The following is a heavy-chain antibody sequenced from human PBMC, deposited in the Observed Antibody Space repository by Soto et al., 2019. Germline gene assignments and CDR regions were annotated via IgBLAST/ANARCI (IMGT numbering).Heavy chain of an antibody. J-gene: IGHJ6*02. CDR2: ISGSGGST. CDR3: AKIWVGPGRLVV. V-gene: IGHV3-23*01. D-gene: IGHD3-10*01. CDR1: GFTFSSYA. Sequence: EVQLLESGGGLVQPGGSLRLSCAASGFTFSSYAMSWVRQAQGKGLEWASAISGSGGSTYYADSVKGRFTISRDNSKNTLYLQMNSLRAEDTAVYYCAKIWVGPGRLVVWGQGTTVTVSS.